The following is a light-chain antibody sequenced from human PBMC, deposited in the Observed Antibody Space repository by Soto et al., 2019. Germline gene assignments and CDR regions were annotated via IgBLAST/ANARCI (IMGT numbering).Light chain of an antibody. Sequence: EIVLTQSPGTLSLSPGERATLSCRASHTVSSNFLAWYQQNPDQGPRLLIYDASSRATGIPDRFSGSGSGKDFTLTISRLEPADFAVYYCQQYGSSSLTFGGGTKVEIK. CDR3: QQYGSSSLT. J-gene: IGKJ4*01. CDR2: DAS. CDR1: HTVSSNF. V-gene: IGKV3-20*01.